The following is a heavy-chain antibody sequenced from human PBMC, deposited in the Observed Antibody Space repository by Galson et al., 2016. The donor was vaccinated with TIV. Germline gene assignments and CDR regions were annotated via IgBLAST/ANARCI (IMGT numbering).Heavy chain of an antibody. V-gene: IGHV4-30-4*08. Sequence: TLSLTCTVSGGSMTNDDYYWSWVRQSPGKGLEWIGYIHYSWSTDYNPSLKNRVAISADTSKNKFSLNLNSVTGADTAVYYCARLVVVLVNFDSWGQGALVTVSS. CDR1: GGSMTNDDYY. D-gene: IGHD2-21*01. CDR2: IHYSWST. J-gene: IGHJ4*02. CDR3: ARLVVVLVNFDS.